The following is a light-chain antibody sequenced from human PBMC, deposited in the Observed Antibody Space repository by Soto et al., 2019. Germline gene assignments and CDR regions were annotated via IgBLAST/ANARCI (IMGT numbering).Light chain of an antibody. V-gene: IGLV2-14*01. Sequence: QSVLTQPASVSGSPGQSITISCTGTSSDVGGYNYVCWYQQHPGKAPKLMIYDVSNRPSGVSNRFSGSKSGNTASLTISGLQAEDEADYYCSSYSSSSTIVLFGGGTQLTVL. CDR1: SSDVGGYNY. J-gene: IGLJ2*01. CDR2: DVS. CDR3: SSYSSSSTIVL.